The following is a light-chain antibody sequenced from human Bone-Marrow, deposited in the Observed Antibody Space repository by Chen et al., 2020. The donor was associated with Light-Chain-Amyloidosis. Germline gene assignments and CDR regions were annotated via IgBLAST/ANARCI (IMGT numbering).Light chain of an antibody. CDR2: EDD. V-gene: IGLV6-57*01. CDR3: QSYQGSSQGV. J-gene: IGLJ3*02. Sequence: NFMLTQPHSVSESPGKTVIISCTRSSGSIATNYVQWYQQRPGSSPTTVIYEDDQRPSGVPDRFSGSIERSSNSASLTIAGLKTEDEAAYYCQSYQGSSQGVFGGGTKLTVL. CDR1: SGSIATNY.